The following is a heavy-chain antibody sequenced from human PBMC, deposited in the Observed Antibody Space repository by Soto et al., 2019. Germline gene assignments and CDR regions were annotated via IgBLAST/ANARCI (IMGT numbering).Heavy chain of an antibody. J-gene: IGHJ4*02. D-gene: IGHD2-15*01. CDR1: GFTFSSYG. Sequence: EVQLLESGGGLVQPGGSLRLSCAASGFTFSSYGMTWVRQAPGKGLEWVSGISGSGGSIYYADSVKGRCTISRDNSKNTLYLQMNSLRAEDTAVYFCAKAGGDCSGGSCYSGQGDYWGQGTLVTVSS. CDR3: AKAGGDCSGGSCYSGQGDY. CDR2: ISGSGGSI. V-gene: IGHV3-23*01.